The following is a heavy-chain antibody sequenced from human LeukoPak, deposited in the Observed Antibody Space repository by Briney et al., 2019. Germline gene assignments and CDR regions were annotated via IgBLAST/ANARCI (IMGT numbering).Heavy chain of an antibody. V-gene: IGHV3-33*01. Sequence: GTSLRLSCAASGFPFSNYAMHWVRQDPGKGLEWVAVIWYDGSDKYYGESLKGRFTISRDNSKNALYLQMNSLRAEDSAVYYCARGPPGDFWTYDYYYYGMDVWGQGTTVTVSS. J-gene: IGHJ6*02. CDR3: ARGPPGDFWTYDYYYYGMDV. D-gene: IGHD3/OR15-3a*01. CDR2: IWYDGSDK. CDR1: GFPFSNYA.